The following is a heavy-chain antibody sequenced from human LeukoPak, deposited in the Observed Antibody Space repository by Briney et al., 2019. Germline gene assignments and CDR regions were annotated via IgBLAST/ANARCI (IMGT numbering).Heavy chain of an antibody. CDR1: GFTFSSYS. V-gene: IGHV3-30*02. D-gene: IGHD2-21*02. Sequence: PGGSLRLSCAASGFTFSSYSMNWVRQAPGKGLEWVAFIRYDGSNKYYADSVKGRFTISRDNSKNTLYLQMNSLRAEDTAVYYCAKDGIVVVTAIPWSTFDPWGQGTLVTVSS. CDR2: IRYDGSNK. J-gene: IGHJ5*02. CDR3: AKDGIVVVTAIPWSTFDP.